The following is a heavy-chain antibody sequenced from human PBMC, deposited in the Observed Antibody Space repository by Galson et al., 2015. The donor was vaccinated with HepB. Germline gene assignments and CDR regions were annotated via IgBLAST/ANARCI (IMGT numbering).Heavy chain of an antibody. CDR3: AKDWDGDYDQDYYYYGMDV. V-gene: IGHV3-30*18. Sequence: SLRLSCAASGFTFSTYGMHWVRQAPGKGLEWVAVISYDGSNTYYADSVKGRFTISRDNSKNTLYLQMNSLRAEDTAVYYCAKDWDGDYDQDYYYYGMDVWGQGTTVTVSS. D-gene: IGHD4-17*01. J-gene: IGHJ6*02. CDR2: ISYDGSNT. CDR1: GFTFSTYG.